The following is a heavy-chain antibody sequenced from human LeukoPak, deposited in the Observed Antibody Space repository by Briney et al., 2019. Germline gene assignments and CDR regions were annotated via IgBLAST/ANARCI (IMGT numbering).Heavy chain of an antibody. CDR2: IIPIFGTA. D-gene: IGHD3-16*01. J-gene: IGHJ4*02. V-gene: IGHV1-69*06. CDR3: ASQEVGGRYYFDY. CDR1: GGTFSSYA. Sequence: ASVKVSCKASGGTFSSYAISWVRQAPGQGLEWMGGIIPIFGTANYAQKFQGRVTITADKSTSTAYVELSSLRSEDTAVYYCASQEVGGRYYFDYWGQGTLVTVSS.